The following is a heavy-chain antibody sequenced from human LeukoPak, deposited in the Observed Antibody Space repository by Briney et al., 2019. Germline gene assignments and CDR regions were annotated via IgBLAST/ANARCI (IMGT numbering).Heavy chain of an antibody. J-gene: IGHJ4*02. V-gene: IGHV3-64*01. Sequence: GGSLMLSCAASGFTFSSYAMHWVRQAPGKGLEYVSAISSNGGSTYYANSVKGRFTISRDNSKNTLYLQMGSLRAEDMAVYYCARGEQWLDYWGQGTLVTVSS. CDR3: ARGEQWLDY. CDR2: ISSNGGST. CDR1: GFTFSSYA. D-gene: IGHD6-19*01.